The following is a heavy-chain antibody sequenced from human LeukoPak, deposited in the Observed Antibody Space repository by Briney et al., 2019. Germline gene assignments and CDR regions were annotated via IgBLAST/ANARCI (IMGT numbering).Heavy chain of an antibody. CDR3: ARKDDRYRPLEY. CDR1: GFTFSSLA. D-gene: IGHD3-16*02. J-gene: IGHJ4*02. CDR2: ISGSGGGT. V-gene: IGHV3-23*01. Sequence: PGGSLRLSCAVSGFTFSSLAMIQVRQAPDKGLEWVSTISGSGGGTYYADSVKGRFTISRDDSKNTLYLRMNSLRADDTAVYYCARKDDRYRPLEYSGQGTLVTVSS.